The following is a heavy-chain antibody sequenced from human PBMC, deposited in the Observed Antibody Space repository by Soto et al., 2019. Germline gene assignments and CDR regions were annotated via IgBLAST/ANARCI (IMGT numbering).Heavy chain of an antibody. J-gene: IGHJ4*02. Sequence: EVQLLESGGGLVQPGGSLRLSCAASGFTFSSYGMTWVRQAPGKGLEWVSFSSANGAGTYYADSVKGRFTISRDNSKNTMYLQMTSLRADDTAVYYCAKDRRAGGNYGFYSDFWGEGALVIVSS. V-gene: IGHV3-23*01. D-gene: IGHD1-7*01. CDR1: GFTFSSYG. CDR3: AKDRRAGGNYGFYSDF. CDR2: SSANGAGT.